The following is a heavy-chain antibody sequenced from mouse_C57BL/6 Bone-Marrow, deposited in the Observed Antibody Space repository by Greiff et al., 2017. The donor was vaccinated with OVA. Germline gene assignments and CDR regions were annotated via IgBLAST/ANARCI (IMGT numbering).Heavy chain of an antibody. Sequence: QVQLQQPGAELVKPGASVKLSCKASGYTFTSYWMHWVKQRPGRGLEWIGRIDPKSGGTKYNEKFKSKATLTVDKPSSTAYMQLSSLTSEDSAVYYCARSIYYDYDGRYAMDYWGQGTSVTVSS. CDR3: ARSIYYDYDGRYAMDY. V-gene: IGHV1-72*01. D-gene: IGHD2-4*01. CDR2: IDPKSGGT. CDR1: GYTFTSYW. J-gene: IGHJ4*01.